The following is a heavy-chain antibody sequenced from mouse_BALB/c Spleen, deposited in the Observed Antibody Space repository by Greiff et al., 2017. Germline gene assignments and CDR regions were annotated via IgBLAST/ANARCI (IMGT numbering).Heavy chain of an antibody. V-gene: IGHV5-17*02. CDR3: ARGPFAY. J-gene: IGHJ3*01. Sequence: EVQLVESGGGLVQPGGSRKLSCAASGFTFSSFGMHWVRQAPEKGLEWVAYISSGSSTIYYADTVKGRFTISRDNPKNTLFLQMTSLRSEDTAMYYCARGPFAYWGQGTLVTVSA. CDR1: GFTFSSFG. CDR2: ISSGSSTI.